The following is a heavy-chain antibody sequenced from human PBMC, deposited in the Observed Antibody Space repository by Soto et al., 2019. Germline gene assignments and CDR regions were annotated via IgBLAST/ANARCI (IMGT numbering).Heavy chain of an antibody. D-gene: IGHD6-19*01. CDR3: ARSVAVPGAHIDY. CDR1: GCSISVPY. CDR2: VYYTGST. Sequence: SVTMSLTSSVSGCSISVPYGSLLRHSPGKGLEWLGYVYYTGSTNYSPSLRSRVSISVDTSKNEFSLRLSSVTAADTAVYFCARSVAVPGAHIDYWGQGTQVTVSS. J-gene: IGHJ4*02. V-gene: IGHV4-59*11.